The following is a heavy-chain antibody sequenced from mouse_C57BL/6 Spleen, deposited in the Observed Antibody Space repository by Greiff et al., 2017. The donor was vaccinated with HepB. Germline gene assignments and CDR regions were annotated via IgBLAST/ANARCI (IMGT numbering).Heavy chain of an antibody. CDR3: ARSQTGSWYFDV. J-gene: IGHJ1*03. CDR2: IYPGDGDT. V-gene: IGHV1-82*01. D-gene: IGHD4-1*01. CDR1: GYAFSSSW. Sequence: QVQLQQSGPELVKPGASVKISCKASGYAFSSSWMNWVKQRPGKGLEWIGRIYPGDGDTNYNGKFKGKATLTADKSSSTAYMQLSSLTSEDSAVYFCARSQTGSWYFDVWGTGTTVTVSS.